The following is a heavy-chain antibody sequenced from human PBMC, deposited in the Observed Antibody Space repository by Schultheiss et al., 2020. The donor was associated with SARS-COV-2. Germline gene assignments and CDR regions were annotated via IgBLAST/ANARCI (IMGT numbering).Heavy chain of an antibody. CDR2: ISYDGSNK. CDR1: GFTFSSYA. CDR3: AKFSLDSSSPIGNYYYGMDV. Sequence: GGSLRLSCAASGFTFSSYAMHWVRQAPGKGLEWVAVISYDGSNKYYADSVKGRFTISRDNSKNTLYLQMNSLRAEDTAVYYCAKFSLDSSSPIGNYYYGMDVWGQGTTVTVSS. V-gene: IGHV3-30-3*02. J-gene: IGHJ6*02. D-gene: IGHD6-6*01.